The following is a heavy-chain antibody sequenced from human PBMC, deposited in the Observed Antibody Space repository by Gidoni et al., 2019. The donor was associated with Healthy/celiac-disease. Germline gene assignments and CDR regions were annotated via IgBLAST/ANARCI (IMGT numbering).Heavy chain of an antibody. D-gene: IGHD3-3*01. CDR2: IKHSGSP. V-gene: IGHV4-34*01. Sequence: QVQLQQWGAGLLKTSETLSLTCAVYGGSFSGYYWSWVRPPPGKGREWIVEIKHSGSPNYNPSLKSRVTISVDTSKNQFSLKLSSVTAADTAVYYCARGSFFSLRLYYYMDVWGKGTTVTVSS. J-gene: IGHJ6*03. CDR1: GGSFSGYY. CDR3: ARGSFFSLRLYYYMDV.